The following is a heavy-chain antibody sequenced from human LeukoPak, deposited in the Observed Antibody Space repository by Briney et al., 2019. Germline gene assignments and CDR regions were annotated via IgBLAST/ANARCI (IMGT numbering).Heavy chain of an antibody. J-gene: IGHJ4*02. CDR3: ARQDGSYYPFDN. CDR2: IYPGDSDT. V-gene: IGHV5-51*01. D-gene: IGHD1-26*01. CDR1: GYRFTSYW. Sequence: GESLKISCKGSGYRFTSYWIGWVRQLPGKGLEWMGIIYPGDSDTRYSPSFQGQVTISADKSISTAYLQWSSLKASDTAIYFCARQDGSYYPFDNWGQGTLVTVSS.